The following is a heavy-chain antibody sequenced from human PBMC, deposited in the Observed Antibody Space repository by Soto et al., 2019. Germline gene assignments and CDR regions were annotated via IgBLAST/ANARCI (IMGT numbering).Heavy chain of an antibody. Sequence: QVQLQESGPGLVKPSQTLSLTCTVSGGSISSGGYYWSWIRQHPGKGLEWIGYIFYSGSTYYNPSLKRRVTISVDTSKNQFSLKLSSVTAADTAVYYCARVIVVVVAATYRWFEPWGQGTLVTVSS. CDR1: GGSISSGGYY. CDR3: ARVIVVVVAATYRWFEP. D-gene: IGHD2-15*01. J-gene: IGHJ5*02. V-gene: IGHV4-31*03. CDR2: IFYSGST.